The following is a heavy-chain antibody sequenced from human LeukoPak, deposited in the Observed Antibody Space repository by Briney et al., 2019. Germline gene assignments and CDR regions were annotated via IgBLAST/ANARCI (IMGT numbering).Heavy chain of an antibody. J-gene: IGHJ3*02. V-gene: IGHV1-18*01. CDR1: GYTFTSYG. D-gene: IGHD3-3*01. Sequence: ASVKVSCKASGYTFTSYGISWVRQAPGQGLEWMGWISAYSGNTNYAQKLQGRVTMTTDTSTSTAYMELRSLGSDDTAVYYCARDRGITIFGVALDAFDIWGQGTMVTVSS. CDR2: ISAYSGNT. CDR3: ARDRGITIFGVALDAFDI.